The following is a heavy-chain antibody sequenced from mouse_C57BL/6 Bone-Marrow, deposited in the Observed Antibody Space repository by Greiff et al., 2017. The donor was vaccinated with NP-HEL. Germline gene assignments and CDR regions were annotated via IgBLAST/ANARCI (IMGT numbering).Heavy chain of an antibody. CDR2: ISSGSSTI. V-gene: IGHV5-17*01. CDR3: ARPRDYDLYYFDY. CDR1: GFTFSDYG. D-gene: IGHD2-4*01. J-gene: IGHJ2*01. Sequence: EVKLVESGGGLVKPGGSLKLSCAASGFTFSDYGMHWVRQAPEKGLEWVAYISSGSSTIYYADTVKGRFTISRDNAKNTLFLQMTSLRSEDTAMYYCARPRDYDLYYFDYWGQGTTLTVSS.